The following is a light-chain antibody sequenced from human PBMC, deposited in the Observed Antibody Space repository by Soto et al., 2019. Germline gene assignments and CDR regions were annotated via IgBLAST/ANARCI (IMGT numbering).Light chain of an antibody. Sequence: EIVLTQSPGTLSLSPGERATLSCRASQSVSSSFLAWYQQKPGQAPRLLIYGASNSATGIPDRFSGSGSGTDFTLTISRLEPEDFAVYYCQQYGRSPAFGGGTKVEIK. CDR3: QQYGRSPA. CDR2: GAS. CDR1: QSVSSSF. V-gene: IGKV3-20*01. J-gene: IGKJ4*01.